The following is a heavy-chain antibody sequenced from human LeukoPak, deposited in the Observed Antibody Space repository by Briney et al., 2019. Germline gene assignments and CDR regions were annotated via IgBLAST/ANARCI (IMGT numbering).Heavy chain of an antibody. D-gene: IGHD2-2*01. CDR2: ISYDGSNK. CDR1: GFTFSSYA. J-gene: IGHJ6*02. Sequence: PGGSLRLSCAASGFTFSSYAMHWVRQAPGKRLEWVAVISYDGSNKYYADSVKGRFTISRDNSKNTLYLQMNSLRAEDTAVYYCARENIVIVPAPRPYYYYGMDVWGQGTTVTVSS. CDR3: ARENIVIVPAPRPYYYYGMDV. V-gene: IGHV3-30-3*01.